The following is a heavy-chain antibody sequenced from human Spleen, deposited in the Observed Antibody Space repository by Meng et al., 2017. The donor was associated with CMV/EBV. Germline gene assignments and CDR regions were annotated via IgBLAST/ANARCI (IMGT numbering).Heavy chain of an antibody. V-gene: IGHV1-2*02. D-gene: IGHD3-22*01. CDR1: GYTFTDYH. CDR2: INPNSGGT. Sequence: ASVKVSCKASGYTFTDYHIHWVRQAPGRGLEWLGWINPNSGGTRSAQSLQGRVTMTRDTSITTAYMELSGLRSDDTAVYYCALLVDPKVVKAVRNTDYWGQGTLVTVSS. CDR3: ALLVDPKVVKAVRNTDY. J-gene: IGHJ4*02.